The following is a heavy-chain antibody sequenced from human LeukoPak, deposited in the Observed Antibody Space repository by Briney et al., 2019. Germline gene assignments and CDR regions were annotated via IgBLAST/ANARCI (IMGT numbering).Heavy chain of an antibody. CDR3: ARENYDFWSGYLDY. Sequence: SGTLSLTCTVSGGSISSGSYYWSWIRQPAGKGLEWIGRIYTSGSTNYNPSLKSRVTISVDTSKNQFSLKLSSVTAADTAVYYCARENYDFWSGYLDYWGQGTLVTVSS. CDR1: GGSISSGSYY. V-gene: IGHV4-61*02. J-gene: IGHJ4*02. CDR2: IYTSGST. D-gene: IGHD3-3*01.